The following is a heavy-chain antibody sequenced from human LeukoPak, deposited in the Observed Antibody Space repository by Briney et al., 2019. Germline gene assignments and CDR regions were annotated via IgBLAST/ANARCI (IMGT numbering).Heavy chain of an antibody. CDR1: GFTFSSYA. Sequence: PGGSLRLSRVVSGFTFSSYAMSWVRQAPGKGLEWVSGISGSGDNTYYADSVKGRFTISRDNSKNTLYVQMNSLGTEDTAAYYCAKTPYPLHSSGWPFDYWGQGTLVTVSS. CDR2: ISGSGDNT. CDR3: AKTPYPLHSSGWPFDY. D-gene: IGHD6-19*01. V-gene: IGHV3-23*01. J-gene: IGHJ4*02.